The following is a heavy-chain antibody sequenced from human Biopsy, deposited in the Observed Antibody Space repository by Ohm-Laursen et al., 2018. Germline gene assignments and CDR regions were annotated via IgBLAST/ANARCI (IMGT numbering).Heavy chain of an antibody. CDR1: GFDFSDYS. V-gene: IGHV3-23*01. CDR3: VKETQLLED. Sequence: SLRLSCAASGFDFSDYSMSWVRQAPGKGLELVPTIGNTGATFYADSVKGRFIISRDTSKNTVYLQMNSLRVEDTAVYYCVKETQLLEDWGQGTQVTVSS. CDR2: IGNTGAT. J-gene: IGHJ4*02. D-gene: IGHD3-10*01.